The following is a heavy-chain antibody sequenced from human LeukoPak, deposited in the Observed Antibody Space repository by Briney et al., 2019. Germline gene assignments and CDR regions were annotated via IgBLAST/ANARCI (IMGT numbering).Heavy chain of an antibody. CDR1: GFTFSSYA. J-gene: IGHJ4*02. CDR2: ISGSGGST. D-gene: IGHD2-2*01. Sequence: GGSLRLSCAASGFTFSSYAMSWVRQAPGKGLEWVSAISGSGGSTYYADSVKGRFTISRDNSKNTLCLQMNSLRAEDTAVYYCAKDGDIVVVPAAIDYWGQGALVTVSS. V-gene: IGHV3-23*01. CDR3: AKDGDIVVVPAAIDY.